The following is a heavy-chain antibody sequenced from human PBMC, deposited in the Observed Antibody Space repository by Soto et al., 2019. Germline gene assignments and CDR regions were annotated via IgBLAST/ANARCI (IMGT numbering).Heavy chain of an antibody. D-gene: IGHD3-22*01. CDR1: GGSFSGYY. V-gene: IGHV4-34*01. CDR3: ARGRYYYDSSGPRDY. CDR2: INHSGST. J-gene: IGHJ4*02. Sequence: TLSLTCAVYGGSFSGYYWSWIRQPPGKGLEWIGEINHSGSTNYNPSLKSRVTISVDTSKNQFSLKLSSVTAADTAVYYCARGRYYYDSSGPRDYWGQGTLVTVSS.